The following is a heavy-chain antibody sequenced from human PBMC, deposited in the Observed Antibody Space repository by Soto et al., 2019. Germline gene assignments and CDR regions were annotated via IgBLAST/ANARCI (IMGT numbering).Heavy chain of an antibody. J-gene: IGHJ4*02. CDR1: GYTVTSYA. D-gene: IGHD2-21*02. V-gene: IGHV1-3*01. Sequence: ASVKVSCKASGYTVTSYAMHWVRQAPGQRLEGTGWINAGNGTTKYSQKFQGRVTITRDTSASTAYMELSSLRSQDTAVYYCARSIVVVTAADYWGQGTLVNVS. CDR3: ARSIVVVTAADY. CDR2: INAGNGTT.